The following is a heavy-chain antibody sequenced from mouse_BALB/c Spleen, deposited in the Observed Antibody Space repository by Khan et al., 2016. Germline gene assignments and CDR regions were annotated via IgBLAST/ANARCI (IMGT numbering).Heavy chain of an antibody. V-gene: IGHV3-2*02. CDR2: IRYSGST. CDR1: GYSITSDYA. Sequence: EVQLQESGPGLVKPSQSLSLTCTVTGYSITSDYARYWIRQFPGNKLEWMGYIRYSGSTSYNPSLKSRISITRDTSNNKSFLQLHSVTSEDTATYYYAKSYYDSKDAMDYWGQGTSVTVSS. CDR3: AKSYYDSKDAMDY. D-gene: IGHD1-1*01. J-gene: IGHJ4*01.